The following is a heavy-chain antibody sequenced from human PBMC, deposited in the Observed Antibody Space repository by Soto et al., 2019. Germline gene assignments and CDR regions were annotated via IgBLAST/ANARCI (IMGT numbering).Heavy chain of an antibody. CDR1: GFTFSNFV. J-gene: IGHJ6*02. V-gene: IGHV3-23*01. CDR2: ITSTGGDT. CDR3: TKASSDRHHMDV. Sequence: VGSLRLSCATSGFTFSNFVMRWVRQTPGKGLEWVSTITSTGGDTYYTDSVKGRFTISRDNSKNTLYLQMSSLRAEDTALYYCTKASSDRHHMDVWGQGTTVTVSS.